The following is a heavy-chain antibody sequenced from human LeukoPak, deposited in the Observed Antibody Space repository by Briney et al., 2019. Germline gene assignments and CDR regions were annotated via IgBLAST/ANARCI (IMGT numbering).Heavy chain of an antibody. CDR3: AKDHY. V-gene: IGHV3-23*01. J-gene: IGHJ4*02. CDR2: ITGSGRGDST. CDR1: GFTFSSYG. Sequence: GGTLRLSCAASGFTFSSYGMSWVRQAPGKGLEWVSSITGSGRGDSTNYADSVKGRFTISRDNSKNALYLQMNSLRAEDTAVYYCAKDHYWGQGTLVTVSS.